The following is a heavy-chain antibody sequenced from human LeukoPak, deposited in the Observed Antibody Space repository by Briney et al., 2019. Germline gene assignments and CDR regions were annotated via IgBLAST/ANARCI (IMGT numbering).Heavy chain of an antibody. Sequence: GASVKDSCKASCYTFTANGVSWVRHPPPQRLEWLRWISSYNSKTNYAQKFQGRVTMTTDTSTSTAYMELRSLRSDDTAVYYCARDCITRTAVTTYPPGYWGQGTLVTVSS. V-gene: IGHV1-18*01. CDR2: ISSYNSKT. CDR1: CYTFTANG. J-gene: IGHJ4*02. CDR3: ARDCITRTAVTTYPPGY. D-gene: IGHD4-17*01.